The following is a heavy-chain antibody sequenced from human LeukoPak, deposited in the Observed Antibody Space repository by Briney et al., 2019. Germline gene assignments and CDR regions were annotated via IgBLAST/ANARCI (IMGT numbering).Heavy chain of an antibody. V-gene: IGHV4-39*07. CDR1: GGSISSSSYY. CDR2: IYYSGST. Sequence: SETLSLTCTVSGGSISSSSYYWVWIRQPPGKGLEWIGSIYYSGSTYYNPSLKSRVTISVDTSKNQFSLKLSSVTAPDTAVYYCARDRQQLVRGDYFDYWGQGTLVTVSS. CDR3: ARDRQQLVRGDYFDY. J-gene: IGHJ4*02. D-gene: IGHD6-13*01.